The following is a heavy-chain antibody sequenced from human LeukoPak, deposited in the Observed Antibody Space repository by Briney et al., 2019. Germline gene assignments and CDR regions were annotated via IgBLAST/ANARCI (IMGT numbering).Heavy chain of an antibody. CDR2: IYYSGST. V-gene: IGHV4-59*01. Sequence: PSETLSLACTVSGGSISSYYWSWIRQPPGKGLEWIGYIYYSGSTNYNPSLKSRVTISVDTSKNQFSLKLSSVTVADTAVYYCAREFCSGGSCYSNWFDPWGQGTLVTVSS. D-gene: IGHD2-15*01. CDR1: GGSISSYY. CDR3: AREFCSGGSCYSNWFDP. J-gene: IGHJ5*02.